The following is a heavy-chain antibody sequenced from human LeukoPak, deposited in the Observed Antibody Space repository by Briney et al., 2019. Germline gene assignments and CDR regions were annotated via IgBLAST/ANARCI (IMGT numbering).Heavy chain of an antibody. Sequence: SVKVSCKASGGTFSSYAISWVRQAPGQGLEWMGGIIPIFGTANYAQKFQGRVTITADKSTGTAYMELSSLRSEDTAVYYCARVVHPYDYESSGLTYDAFDIWGQGTMVTVSS. CDR3: ARVVHPYDYESSGLTYDAFDI. V-gene: IGHV1-69*06. CDR1: GGTFSSYA. J-gene: IGHJ3*02. D-gene: IGHD3-22*01. CDR2: IIPIFGTA.